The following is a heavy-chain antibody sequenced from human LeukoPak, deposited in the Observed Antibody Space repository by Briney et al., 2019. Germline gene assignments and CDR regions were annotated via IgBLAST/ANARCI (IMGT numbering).Heavy chain of an antibody. D-gene: IGHD6-19*01. V-gene: IGHV4-59*01. Sequence: SETLSLTCTVSGGSISSYYWGWIRQPPGKGLEWIGYIYYSGSTNYNPSLKSRVTISVDTSKNQFSLKLSSVTAADTAVYYCARTDSKSYSSGWYPDYWGQGTLVTVSS. CDR1: GGSISSYY. CDR3: ARTDSKSYSSGWYPDY. CDR2: IYYSGST. J-gene: IGHJ4*02.